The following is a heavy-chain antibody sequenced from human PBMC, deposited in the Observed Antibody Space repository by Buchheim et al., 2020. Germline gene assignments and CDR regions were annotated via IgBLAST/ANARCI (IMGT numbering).Heavy chain of an antibody. Sequence: QVQLVESGGGVVQPGRSLRLSCAASGFTFSNYGMHWVRQAPGKGLEWVAVIYYDGDNKYYADSVKGRFTISRDNSKNTLYLQMNSLRAEDTAVYYCARGSCSGGSCHAKWYYFDYWGQGTL. CDR1: GFTFSNYG. J-gene: IGHJ4*02. CDR3: ARGSCSGGSCHAKWYYFDY. V-gene: IGHV3-33*01. CDR2: IYYDGDNK. D-gene: IGHD2-15*01.